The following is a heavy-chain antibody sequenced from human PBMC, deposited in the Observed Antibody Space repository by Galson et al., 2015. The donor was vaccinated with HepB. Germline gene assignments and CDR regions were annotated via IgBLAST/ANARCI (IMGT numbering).Heavy chain of an antibody. J-gene: IGHJ4*02. CDR3: ARALGALSGGSWDAYYFDY. CDR2: ISAYNGNT. Sequence: SVKVSCKASGYTFTSYGISWVRQAPGQGLEWMGWISAYNGNTNYAQKLQGRVTMTTDTSTSTAYMELRSLRSDDTAVYYCARALGALSGGSWDAYYFDYWGQGTLVTVSS. CDR1: GYTFTSYG. D-gene: IGHD2-15*01. V-gene: IGHV1-18*01.